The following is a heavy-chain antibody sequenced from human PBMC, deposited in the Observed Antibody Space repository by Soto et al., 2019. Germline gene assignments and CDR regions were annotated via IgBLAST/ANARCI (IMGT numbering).Heavy chain of an antibody. V-gene: IGHV3-48*01. J-gene: IGHJ4*02. CDR1: GFTFSSHS. D-gene: IGHD3-16*01. CDR3: ARDDEMGYFDY. Sequence: EVQLVASGGGLVQPGGSLRLSCAASGFTFSSHSMNWVRRAPGKGLEWVSYISSSTRTIYYADSVKGRFTVSRDNAKNSLYLQMNSLRADDTAVYYCARDDEMGYFDYWGQGTLVTVSS. CDR2: ISSSTRTI.